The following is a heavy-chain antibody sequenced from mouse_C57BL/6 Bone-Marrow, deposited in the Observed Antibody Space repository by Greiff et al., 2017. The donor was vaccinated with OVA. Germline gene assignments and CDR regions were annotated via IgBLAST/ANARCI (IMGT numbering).Heavy chain of an antibody. V-gene: IGHV1-53*01. CDR2: INPSNGGT. D-gene: IGHD1-1*01. CDR1: GYTFTSYW. Sequence: VQLQQPGTELVKPGASVKLSCKASGYTFTSYWMHWVKQRPGQGLEWVGNINPSNGGTNYNEKFKSKATLTVDKSSSTAYMQLSSLTSEDSAVYYCARWTTVHYAMDYWGQGTSVTVSS. J-gene: IGHJ4*01. CDR3: ARWTTVHYAMDY.